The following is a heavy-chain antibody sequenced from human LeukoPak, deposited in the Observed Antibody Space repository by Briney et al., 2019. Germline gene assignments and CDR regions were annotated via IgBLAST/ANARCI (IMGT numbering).Heavy chain of an antibody. CDR3: ARFQYNYDSSGYFYVDYFDY. Sequence: GSLRLSCAGSGFTVSSNYMSWVRQAQGKGLEWVSVIYTGGGTFYADSVKGRFTISRDNSKNTLYLQMNSLRAEDTAVYYCARFQYNYDSSGYFYVDYFDYWGRGTLVTVSS. CDR1: GFTVSSNY. D-gene: IGHD3-22*01. J-gene: IGHJ4*02. V-gene: IGHV3-53*01. CDR2: IYTGGGT.